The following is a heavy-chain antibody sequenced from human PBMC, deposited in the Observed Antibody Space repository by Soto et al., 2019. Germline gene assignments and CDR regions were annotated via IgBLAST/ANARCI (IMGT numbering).Heavy chain of an antibody. D-gene: IGHD2-15*01. CDR3: ARGGGVVVAATARYYYYMDV. J-gene: IGHJ6*03. CDR1: GGSISSYY. CDR2: IYYSGST. Sequence: QVQLQESGPGLVKPSETLSLICTVSGGSISSYYWSWIRHPPGKGLEWIGYIYYSGSTNYNPSLKSRVTISVDTSKNQFSLKLSSVTAAETAVYYCARGGGVVVAATARYYYYMDVWGKGTTVTVSS. V-gene: IGHV4-59*01.